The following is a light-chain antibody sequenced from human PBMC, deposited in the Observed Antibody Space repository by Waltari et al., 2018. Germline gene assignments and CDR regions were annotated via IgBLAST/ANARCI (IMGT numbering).Light chain of an antibody. J-gene: IGLJ1*01. CDR3: GSYTSSTTLA. CDR2: DVS. CDR1: SSDVGGYDY. Sequence: QSALTQPASVSGSPGQSITISCTGTSSDVGGYDYVSWYQQHPGKAPKLILYDVSNRPLEVSHRFSGSKSGNTASLTISGLQADDEAEYYCGSYTSSTTLAFGTGTEVTVL. V-gene: IGLV2-14*03.